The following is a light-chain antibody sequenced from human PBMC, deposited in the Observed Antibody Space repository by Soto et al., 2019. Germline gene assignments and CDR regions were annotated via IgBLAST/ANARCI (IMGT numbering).Light chain of an antibody. CDR2: AAV. CDR3: QQSYSALSIT. J-gene: IGKJ5*01. V-gene: IGKV1-39*01. CDR1: ESIARH. Sequence: DIQMTQPPSSLSASVGDRVTITCRASESIARHLNWYQQKPGKAPKLLNYAAVSLQDGGPSRFRGAGSGTDFTLTISNLQPEDFATYYCQQSYSALSITVGQGTRLEIK.